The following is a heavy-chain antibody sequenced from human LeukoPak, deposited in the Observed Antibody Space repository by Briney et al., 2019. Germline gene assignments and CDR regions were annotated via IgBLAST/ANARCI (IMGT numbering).Heavy chain of an antibody. CDR1: GGSISSGDYY. J-gene: IGHJ3*02. CDR3: ASAPGGCSGGSCYFEVDAFDI. Sequence: PSETLSLTCTVSGGSISSGDYYWSWIRQPPGKGLEWIGYIYYSGSTYYNPSLKSRVTISVDTSKNQFSLKLSSVTAADTAVYYCASAPGGCSGGSCYFEVDAFDIWGQGTMVTVSS. D-gene: IGHD2-15*01. CDR2: IYYSGST. V-gene: IGHV4-30-4*01.